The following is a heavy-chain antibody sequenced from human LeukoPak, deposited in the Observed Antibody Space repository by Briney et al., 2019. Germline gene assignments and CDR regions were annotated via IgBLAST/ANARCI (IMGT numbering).Heavy chain of an antibody. CDR2: TDYRSKLYK. CDR3: ARDSSYDYELDAFDI. CDR1: GDIISSNSAA. D-gene: IGHD5-12*01. Sequence: SQTLSLTCALSGDIISSNSAAWDWIRQSRTRGLEWLVRTDYRSKLYKDYAVSVKSRITITPDTSKTQFSLQLNSVPPEDTAVYYCARDSSYDYELDAFDIWGQGTMVTVSS. V-gene: IGHV6-1*01. J-gene: IGHJ3*02.